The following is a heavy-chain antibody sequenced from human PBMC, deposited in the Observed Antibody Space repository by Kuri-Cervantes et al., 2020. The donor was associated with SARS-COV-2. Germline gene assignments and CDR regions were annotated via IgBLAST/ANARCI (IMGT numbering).Heavy chain of an antibody. V-gene: IGHV1-3*02. Sequence: ASVKVSCKASGYTFTSYAMHWVRQAPGQRLEWMGWSNAGNGNTKYSQEFQGRVTITRDTSASTAYMELSSLRSEDMAVYYCARDRNPYSYGPLFDYWGQGTLVTVSS. CDR2: SNAGNGNT. CDR1: GYTFTSYA. D-gene: IGHD5-18*01. J-gene: IGHJ4*02. CDR3: ARDRNPYSYGPLFDY.